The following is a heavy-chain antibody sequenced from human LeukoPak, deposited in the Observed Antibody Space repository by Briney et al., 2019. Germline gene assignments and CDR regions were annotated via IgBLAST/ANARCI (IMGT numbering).Heavy chain of an antibody. CDR3: TRRTVTTDAFDI. D-gene: IGHD4-17*01. Sequence: GALRPPWTASGFPFGDYSMAWVRHAPGKGLGWVGIFISKAYGGTTEHAASVTGRFTISRDDSKSIAYLQLNSLKTDDTAVYYCTRRTVTTDAFDIWGQGTTVTVSS. CDR2: FISKAYGGTT. V-gene: IGHV3-49*04. J-gene: IGHJ3*02. CDR1: GFPFGDYS.